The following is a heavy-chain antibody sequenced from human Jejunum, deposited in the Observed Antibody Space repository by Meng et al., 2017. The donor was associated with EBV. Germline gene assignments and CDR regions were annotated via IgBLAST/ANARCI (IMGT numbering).Heavy chain of an antibody. CDR3: TILSHCDGGICYSYDY. J-gene: IGHJ4*02. V-gene: IGHV1-18*01. Sequence: QVQLVQSGAEVKEPGASVKVSCKASGYNFTNYGVSWVRQAPGQGLEWMGWISAYNGNTDYAQKLQGRVTMTTDTPTSTAYMELRSLRSDDTAVYYCTILSHCDGGICYSYDYWGQGTLVTVSS. D-gene: IGHD2-15*01. CDR2: ISAYNGNT. CDR1: GYNFTNYG.